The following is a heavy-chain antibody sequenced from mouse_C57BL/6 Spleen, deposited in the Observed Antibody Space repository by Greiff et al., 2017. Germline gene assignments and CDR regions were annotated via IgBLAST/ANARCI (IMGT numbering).Heavy chain of an antibody. J-gene: IGHJ4*01. Sequence: VQLQQSGPELVKPGASVKISCKASGYAFSSSWMNWVKQRPGKGLEWIGRIYPGDGDTNYNGKFKGKATLTADKSSSTAYMQLSSLTSEDSAVYFCARYGNYGSYYAMDYWGQGTSVTVSS. CDR1: GYAFSSSW. CDR3: ARYGNYGSYYAMDY. V-gene: IGHV1-82*01. D-gene: IGHD2-1*01. CDR2: IYPGDGDT.